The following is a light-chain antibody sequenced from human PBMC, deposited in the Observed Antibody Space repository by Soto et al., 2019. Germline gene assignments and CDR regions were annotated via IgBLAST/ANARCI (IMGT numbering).Light chain of an antibody. V-gene: IGKV3-15*01. Sequence: EIVMTQSPATLSLSPVERATLSCMASESVSSVLAWYQQKPGQAPRLLIYGASTRATGVPTRFSGSGSGTEYTLTISSLQSEDFAVYYCQQYNNWPPWTFGQGTKVDIK. CDR2: GAS. CDR1: ESVSSV. CDR3: QQYNNWPPWT. J-gene: IGKJ1*01.